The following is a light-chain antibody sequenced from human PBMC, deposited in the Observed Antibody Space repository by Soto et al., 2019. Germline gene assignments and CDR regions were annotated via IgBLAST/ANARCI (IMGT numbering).Light chain of an antibody. Sequence: DIEMTQSASSLSASVGDRLTITCRASQGIRNHLAWFQQKAGQAPKSLIYAVSTLQSGVTSKFSGSGSGTDFTLTISSLQTEDSATYYCQQYDTYPIPSGQGTQLEIK. CDR1: QGIRNH. CDR2: AVS. V-gene: IGKV1-16*02. CDR3: QQYDTYPIP. J-gene: IGKJ5*01.